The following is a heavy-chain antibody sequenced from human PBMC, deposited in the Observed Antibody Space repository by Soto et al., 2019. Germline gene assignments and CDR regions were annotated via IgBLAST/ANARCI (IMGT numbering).Heavy chain of an antibody. D-gene: IGHD3-10*01. CDR3: AHYVSASPAGWFDP. J-gene: IGHJ5*02. CDR1: GLSLSTTGEA. Sequence: QITWKESGPTLVKPTQTVTLICRFSGLSLSTTGEAVGWIRQPPGKALQRLALIYWDDDKFFNRTLKTRITMTNDTSKTQVVLTLTHMAPVDTATYSCAHYVSASPAGWFDPWGQGVLVTVSS. V-gene: IGHV2-5*02. CDR2: IYWDDDK.